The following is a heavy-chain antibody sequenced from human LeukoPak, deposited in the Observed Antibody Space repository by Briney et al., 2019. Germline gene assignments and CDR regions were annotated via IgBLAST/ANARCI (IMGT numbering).Heavy chain of an antibody. J-gene: IGHJ4*02. Sequence: GGSLRLSCAASGFTFSSYSMNWVRQAPGKGLEWVSSISSSSSYIYYADSVKGRFTISRDNAKNSLYLQMNSLRAEDTAVYYCATNSHSGSHFDYWGQGTLVTVSS. CDR3: ATNSHSGSHFDY. CDR1: GFTFSSYS. CDR2: ISSSSSYI. V-gene: IGHV3-21*01. D-gene: IGHD1-26*01.